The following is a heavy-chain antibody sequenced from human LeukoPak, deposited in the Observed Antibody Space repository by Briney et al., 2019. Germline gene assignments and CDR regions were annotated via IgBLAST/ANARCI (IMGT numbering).Heavy chain of an antibody. J-gene: IGHJ4*02. CDR3: ARRFSSSWSMDY. V-gene: IGHV4-39*01. Sequence: SETLSLTCTVSGGSISSSSYYWGWLRQPPGKGLEWIGSIYYSGSTYYNPSLKSRLTISVDTSKNQFSLKLSSVTAADTAVYYCARRFSSSWSMDYWGQGTLVTVSS. CDR2: IYYSGST. D-gene: IGHD6-13*01. CDR1: GGSISSSSYY.